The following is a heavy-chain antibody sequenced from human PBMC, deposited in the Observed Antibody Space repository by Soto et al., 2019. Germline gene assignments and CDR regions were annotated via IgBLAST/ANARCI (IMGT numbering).Heavy chain of an antibody. CDR1: GASISRNY. CDR2: IFYNGASGST. V-gene: IGHV4-59*12. J-gene: IGHJ3*02. CDR3: AKRTSYYPERSAYPHDGFDI. D-gene: IGHD3-10*01. Sequence: QVHLQESGPGLVKPSETLALTCTVSGASISRNYWSWIRQPPGEGPESIGYIFYNGASGSTNYNPSLKGRATISVDTSKNQFSLTLRSVTASDTALYYCAKRTSYYPERSAYPHDGFDIWGPGTMVTVSS.